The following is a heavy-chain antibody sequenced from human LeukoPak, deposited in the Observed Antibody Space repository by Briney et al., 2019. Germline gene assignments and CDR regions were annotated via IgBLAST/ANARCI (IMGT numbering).Heavy chain of an antibody. Sequence: GSLRLSCAASGFTFSSYAMNWVRQPPGKGLEWIGYIYYSRSTNYNPSLKSRVTISVDTSKNQFSLKLSSVTAADTAVYYCARAKWGYYDSSGYLPAHFDYWGQGTLVTVSS. D-gene: IGHD3-22*01. J-gene: IGHJ4*02. CDR3: ARAKWGYYDSSGYLPAHFDY. CDR2: IYYSRST. CDR1: GFTFSSYA. V-gene: IGHV4-59*01.